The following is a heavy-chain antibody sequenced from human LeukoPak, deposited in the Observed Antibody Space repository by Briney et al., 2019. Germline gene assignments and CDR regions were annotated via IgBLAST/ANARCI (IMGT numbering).Heavy chain of an antibody. J-gene: IGHJ6*03. CDR1: GFTFSSYA. V-gene: IGHV3-30*04. CDR3: ARDGLPIAVADYYYYMDV. Sequence: GRSLRLSCAASGFTFSSYAMHWVRQAPGKGLEWVAVISYDGSNKYYADSVKGRFTISRDNSKNTLYLQMNSLRAEDTAVYYCARDGLPIAVADYYYYMDVWGKGTTVTISS. CDR2: ISYDGSNK. D-gene: IGHD6-19*01.